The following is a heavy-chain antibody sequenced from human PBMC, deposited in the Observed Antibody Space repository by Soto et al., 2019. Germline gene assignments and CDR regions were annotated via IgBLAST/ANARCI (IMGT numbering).Heavy chain of an antibody. J-gene: IGHJ4*02. CDR2: INSDGSST. CDR1: GFTFSTYW. Sequence: EVQLVESGGGLVQPGGSLRLSCAASGFTFSTYWIHWVRQAPGKGLVWVSRINSDGSSTSYADSVKGRFTISRDNAKNTVYLHMNSLRAEDTAVYYCARAAHPIVVVPAAIDYWGQGTLVTVSS. V-gene: IGHV3-74*01. D-gene: IGHD2-2*01. CDR3: ARAAHPIVVVPAAIDY.